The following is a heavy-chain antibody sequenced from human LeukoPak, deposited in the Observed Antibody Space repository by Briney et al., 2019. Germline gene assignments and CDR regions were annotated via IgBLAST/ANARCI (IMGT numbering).Heavy chain of an antibody. CDR1: GGSFSGYY. V-gene: IGHV4-34*01. CDR3: ARDPTYDSSGYYNNWFDP. J-gene: IGHJ5*02. CDR2: INHSGST. D-gene: IGHD3-22*01. Sequence: SETLSLTCAVYGGSFSGYYWSWIRQPPGKGLEWIGEINHSGSTNYNPSLKSRVTISVDTSKNQFSLKLSSVTAADTAVYYCARDPTYDSSGYYNNWFDPWGQGTLVTVSS.